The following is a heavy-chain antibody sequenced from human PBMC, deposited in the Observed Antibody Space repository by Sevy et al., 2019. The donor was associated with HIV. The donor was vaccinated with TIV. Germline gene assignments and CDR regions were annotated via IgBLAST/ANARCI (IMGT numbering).Heavy chain of an antibody. CDR3: AREGTHYYDISGYRGAFDI. J-gene: IGHJ3*02. CDR2: ISSSSSTI. D-gene: IGHD3-22*01. CDR1: GFTFSSYS. V-gene: IGHV3-48*01. Sequence: GGSLRLSCAASGFTFSSYSMNLVRQAPGKGLEWVSYISSSSSTIYYADSVEGRFTISRDNSKNTLYLQMNSLRAEDTAVYYCAREGTHYYDISGYRGAFDIWGQGTMVTVSS.